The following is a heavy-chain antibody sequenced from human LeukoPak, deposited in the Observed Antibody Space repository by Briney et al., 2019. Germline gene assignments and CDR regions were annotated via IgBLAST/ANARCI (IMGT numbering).Heavy chain of an antibody. CDR2: INHSGST. Sequence: PSETLSLTCTVSGGSISSYYWSWIRQPPGKGLEWIGEINHSGSTNYNPSLKSRATISVDTSKNQFSLKLSSVTAADTAVYYCARRAAFDIWGQGTIVTVSS. J-gene: IGHJ3*02. CDR3: ARRAAFDI. V-gene: IGHV4-34*01. CDR1: GGSISSYY.